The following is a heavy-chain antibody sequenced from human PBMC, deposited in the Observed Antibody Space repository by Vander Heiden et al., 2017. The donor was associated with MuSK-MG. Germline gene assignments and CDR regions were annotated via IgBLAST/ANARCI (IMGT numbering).Heavy chain of an antibody. D-gene: IGHD2-2*01. CDR3: ARGGRGYGSSTSCHNWFDP. CDR1: GGSFSGYY. J-gene: IGHJ5*02. Sequence: KPSETLSLTCAVYGGSFSGYYWSWIRQPPGKGLEWIGEINHSGSTNYNPSLKSRVTISVDTSKNQFSLKLSSVTAADTAVYYCARGGRGYGSSTSCHNWFDPWGQGTLVTVSS. CDR2: INHSGST. V-gene: IGHV4-34*01.